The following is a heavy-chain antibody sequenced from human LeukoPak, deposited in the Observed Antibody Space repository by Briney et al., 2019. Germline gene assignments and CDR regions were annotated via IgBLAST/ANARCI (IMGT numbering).Heavy chain of an antibody. D-gene: IGHD3-3*01. CDR3: ARVPLSHDFWSGSRYWYYFDY. Sequence: PGGSLRLSCVASGIRFSTYVMHWVRQAPGKGLEWVAVISHDGSNEYYADSVKGRFSISRDNSKNTLYLEMNSLRAEDTAMYYCARVPLSHDFWSGSRYWYYFDYWGQGALVTVSS. CDR2: ISHDGSNE. V-gene: IGHV3-30-3*01. CDR1: GIRFSTYV. J-gene: IGHJ4*02.